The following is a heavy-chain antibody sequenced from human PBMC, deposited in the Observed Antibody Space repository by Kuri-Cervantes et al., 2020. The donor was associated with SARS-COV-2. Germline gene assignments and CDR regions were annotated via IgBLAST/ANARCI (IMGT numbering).Heavy chain of an antibody. Sequence: SETLSLTCAVYGGSFSGYYWSWIRQPPGKGLEWIGEINHSGSTNYNPSLKSRVTISVDTSKNQSSLKLSSVTAADTAVYYCARGTRYYDFWSGYLNWGQGTLVTVSS. J-gene: IGHJ4*02. D-gene: IGHD3-3*01. V-gene: IGHV4-34*01. CDR2: INHSGST. CDR1: GGSFSGYY. CDR3: ARGTRYYDFWSGYLN.